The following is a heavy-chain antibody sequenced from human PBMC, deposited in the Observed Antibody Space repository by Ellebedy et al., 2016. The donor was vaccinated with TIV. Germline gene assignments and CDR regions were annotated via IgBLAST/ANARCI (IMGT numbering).Heavy chain of an antibody. V-gene: IGHV4-30-2*01. Sequence: SETLSLXXAVSGASISSGGYSWSWIRQPPGKGLEWIGYIFHSGSTYYNPSLKRRVTISVDRSKNQFSLKLSSVTAADTAVYYCARLHSRYDSNYGAFDCWGQGTMVTVSS. D-gene: IGHD4/OR15-4a*01. J-gene: IGHJ3*01. CDR1: GASISSGGYS. CDR2: IFHSGST. CDR3: ARLHSRYDSNYGAFDC.